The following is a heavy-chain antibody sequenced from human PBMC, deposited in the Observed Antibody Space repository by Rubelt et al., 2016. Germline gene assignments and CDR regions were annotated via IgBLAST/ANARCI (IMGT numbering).Heavy chain of an antibody. CDR1: GGSISSYY. CDR2: IYYSGST. CDR3: ARENQGDYYDKGGYFDY. D-gene: IGHD3-22*01. J-gene: IGHJ4*02. Sequence: QVQLQESGPGLVKPSETLSLTCTVSGGSISSYYWSWIRQPPGKGLEWIGYIYYSGSTNYNPSLKGRVTISVDTSKNQFSLKLSSVTAADTAVYYCARENQGDYYDKGGYFDYWGQGTLVTVSS. V-gene: IGHV4-59*01.